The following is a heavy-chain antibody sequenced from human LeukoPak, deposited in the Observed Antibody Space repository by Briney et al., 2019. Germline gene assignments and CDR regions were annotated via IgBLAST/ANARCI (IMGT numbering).Heavy chain of an antibody. CDR2: ISWNSGSI. J-gene: IGHJ3*02. CDR1: GFTFDDYA. D-gene: IGHD3-9*01. Sequence: PGGSLRLSCAASGFTFDDYAMHWVRQAPGKGLEWVSGISWNSGSIGYEDSVKGRFTISRDNAKNSLYLQMNSLRDEDTALYYCAKDRRHYDLLTGFDAFDIWGQGTMVTVSS. CDR3: AKDRRHYDLLTGFDAFDI. V-gene: IGHV3-9*01.